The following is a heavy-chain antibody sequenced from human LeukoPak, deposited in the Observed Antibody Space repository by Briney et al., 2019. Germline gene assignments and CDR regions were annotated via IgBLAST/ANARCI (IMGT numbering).Heavy chain of an antibody. CDR2: IYYSGST. D-gene: IGHD6-19*01. Sequence: SGTLSLTCTVSGGSLSSYYWSWLRQPPGKGLEWVGYIYYSGSTNYNPSLKSRVTMSVDTSKNHFFLKLRSVTAADTAVYYCARDSVGWYGFDYWGQGTLVTVSS. V-gene: IGHV4-59*01. CDR1: GGSLSSYY. J-gene: IGHJ4*02. CDR3: ARDSVGWYGFDY.